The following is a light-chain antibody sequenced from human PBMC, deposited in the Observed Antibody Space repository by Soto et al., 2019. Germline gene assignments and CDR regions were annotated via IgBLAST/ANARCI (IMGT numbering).Light chain of an antibody. Sequence: VMTKSPASLSVSPGERATLSSSASQSVSSNLAWYQQKPGQAPRLLIYDASTRATVIPARFSGSGSGTEFTLTISSLQSEDFAVYYCQQYNDGPPIPFGQGTRLEI. CDR1: QSVSSN. J-gene: IGKJ5*01. CDR3: QQYNDGPPIP. V-gene: IGKV3-15*01. CDR2: DAS.